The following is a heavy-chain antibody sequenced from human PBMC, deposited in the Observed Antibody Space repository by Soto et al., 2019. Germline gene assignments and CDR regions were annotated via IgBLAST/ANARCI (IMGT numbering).Heavy chain of an antibody. CDR2: ISGSGGST. D-gene: IGHD2-15*01. Sequence: EVQRFESGGGLVQPWGSLRLSCSASGFTFSSYATSWVRQAPGKGLEWVSAISGSGGSTYYVDSVKGKFTISRDNSKNTLHLQMNRVRAEYTAVYYCAKDANRCLLAGRVSWGQGTLDTVSS. CDR1: GFTFSSYA. V-gene: IGHV3-23*01. J-gene: IGHJ5*02. CDR3: AKDANRCLLAGRVS.